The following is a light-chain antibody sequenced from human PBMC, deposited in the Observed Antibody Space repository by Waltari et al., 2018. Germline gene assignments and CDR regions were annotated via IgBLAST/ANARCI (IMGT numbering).Light chain of an antibody. CDR3: SSYTSISTFYV. CDR1: SSDVGGYPY. J-gene: IGLJ1*01. CDR2: YVN. V-gene: IGLV2-14*03. Sequence: QSALTQPASVSGSPGPSITISCTGTSSDVGGYPYVSWYQHHPGKAPKLMIHYVNKRPSGVSNRFSGSKSGNTASLTISGLQAEDEADYYCSSYTSISTFYVFGTGTKVTVL.